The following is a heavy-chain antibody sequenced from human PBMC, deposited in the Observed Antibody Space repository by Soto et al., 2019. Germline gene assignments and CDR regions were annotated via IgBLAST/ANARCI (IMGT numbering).Heavy chain of an antibody. CDR1: GFAFDDYV. V-gene: IGHV3-9*01. J-gene: IGHJ5*02. CDR3: ANGGSAALIAPSGRDNWFDT. D-gene: IGHD6-13*01. CDR2: ITWNGGTI. Sequence: GGSLRLSCAASGFAFDDYVMHWGRQPPGRGLEWVSGITWNGGTIRYVDSVKGRFTISTDNAENSLYLQMNSLRPEETAVYYCANGGSAALIAPSGRDNWFDTWGQGTQVIV.